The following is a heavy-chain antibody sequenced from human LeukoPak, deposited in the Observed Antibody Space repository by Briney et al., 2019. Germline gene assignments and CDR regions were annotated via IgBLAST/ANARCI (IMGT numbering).Heavy chain of an antibody. CDR3: ARSSSWYFYWFDP. V-gene: IGHV1-3*01. Sequence: ASVKVSCKASGYTFTSYAMHWVRQAPGQRLEWMGWINAGSGNTKYSQKFQGRVTITRDTSASTAYMELSSLRSEDTAVYYCARSSSWYFYWFDPWGQGTLVTVSS. D-gene: IGHD6-13*01. CDR2: INAGSGNT. CDR1: GYTFTSYA. J-gene: IGHJ5*02.